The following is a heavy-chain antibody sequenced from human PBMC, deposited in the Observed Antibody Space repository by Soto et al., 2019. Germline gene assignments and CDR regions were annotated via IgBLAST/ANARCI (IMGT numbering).Heavy chain of an antibody. V-gene: IGHV4-59*01. CDR1: GGSISSYY. Sequence: LPETLSLPCTVSGGSISSYYWSWIRQPPGKGLEWIGYIYYSGSTNYNPSLKSRVTISVDTSKNQFSLTLSSVTAADTAVYECSSSPAANWGGDAFDIWGQGTMVTVSS. D-gene: IGHD7-27*01. J-gene: IGHJ3*02. CDR3: SSSPAANWGGDAFDI. CDR2: IYYSGST.